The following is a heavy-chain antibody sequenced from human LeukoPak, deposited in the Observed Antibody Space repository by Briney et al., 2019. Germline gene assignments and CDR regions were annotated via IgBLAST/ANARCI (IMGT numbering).Heavy chain of an antibody. J-gene: IGHJ4*02. CDR2: IYPGDSDT. Sequence: GASLKISCKGSGSSFTSYWIGWVRQMPGKGLEWMGIIYPGDSDTRYSPSFQGQVTISADKSISTAYLQWSSLKASDTAMYYCARLRVAAAGYFDYWGQGTRVTVSS. CDR3: ARLRVAAAGYFDY. D-gene: IGHD6-13*01. CDR1: GSSFTSYW. V-gene: IGHV5-51*01.